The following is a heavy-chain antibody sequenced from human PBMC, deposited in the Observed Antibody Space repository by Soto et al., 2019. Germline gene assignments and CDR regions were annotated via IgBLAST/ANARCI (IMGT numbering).Heavy chain of an antibody. J-gene: IGHJ4*02. CDR1: GGTFSSYA. D-gene: IGHD5-18*01. CDR3: EIGGYTAMVQYYFDY. Sequence: QVQLVQSGAEVKKPASSVTVSCKPSGGTFSSYAISWVRQAPGQGLEWMVGIIPISGTANYAQKFQGRVTITADESTSTAYMQLSRLRSEDTDVYCCEIGGYTAMVQYYFDYWGQGTLVTVSS. V-gene: IGHV1-69*01. CDR2: IIPISGTA.